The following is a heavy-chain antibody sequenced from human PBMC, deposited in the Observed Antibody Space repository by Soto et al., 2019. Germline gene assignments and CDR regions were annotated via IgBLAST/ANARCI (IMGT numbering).Heavy chain of an antibody. CDR1: GYSFTSYW. V-gene: IGHV5-10-1*04. J-gene: IGHJ6*02. CDR3: ARSSSSWYLKYYYYYYGMDV. D-gene: IGHD6-13*01. Sequence: GESLKISWKVSGYSFTSYWISWVRQMPGKGLXWMGRIDPSDSYTRYSPSFQGQVTISADKSISTAYLQWSSLKASDTAMYYCARSSSSWYLKYYYYYYGMDVWGQGTTVTVSS. CDR2: IDPSDSYT.